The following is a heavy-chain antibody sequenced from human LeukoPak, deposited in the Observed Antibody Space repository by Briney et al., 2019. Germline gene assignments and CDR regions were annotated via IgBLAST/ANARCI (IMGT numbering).Heavy chain of an antibody. V-gene: IGHV3-30-3*01. D-gene: IGHD3-10*01. J-gene: IGHJ4*02. CDR3: ARDNYGSDY. CDR1: GFTFSTYA. Sequence: PGGSLRLSCAASGFTFSTYAMHWVRQAPGKGLVWVAVISYDGNNKYYADSVKARFTVSRDNSKNTLYLQMDSLRAEDTALYYCARDNYGSDYWGQGTLVTVSS. CDR2: ISYDGNNK.